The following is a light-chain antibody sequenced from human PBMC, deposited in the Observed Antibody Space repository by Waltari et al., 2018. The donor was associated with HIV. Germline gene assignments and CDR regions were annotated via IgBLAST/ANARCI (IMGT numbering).Light chain of an antibody. CDR2: DAS. CDR1: QSVRNN. J-gene: IGKJ4*01. CDR3: QQYGDSPPAT. V-gene: IGKV3-15*01. Sequence: EIVMTQSPATLSVSPGERATLSCRASQSVRNNVAWYQHKPGQSPRLLIDDASIRATGIPARFSGSGSGTEFTLTVSSLQSEDFAVYYCQQYGDSPPATFGGGTKVEIK.